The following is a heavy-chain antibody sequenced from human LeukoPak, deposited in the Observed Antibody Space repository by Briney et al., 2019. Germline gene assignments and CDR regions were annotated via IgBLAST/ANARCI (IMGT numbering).Heavy chain of an antibody. CDR2: ITKSSTYV. J-gene: IGHJ4*02. Sequence: GGSLRLSCEASGFTFRTHSMNWVRQAPGRGREWVSAITKSSTYVYYADSVKGRFTLSRDNANNSLFLQMNNLGVDDTGVYYCARGWGVHVWGQGTLVLVSS. D-gene: IGHD3-16*01. CDR1: GFTFRTHS. V-gene: IGHV3-21*04. CDR3: ARGWGVHV.